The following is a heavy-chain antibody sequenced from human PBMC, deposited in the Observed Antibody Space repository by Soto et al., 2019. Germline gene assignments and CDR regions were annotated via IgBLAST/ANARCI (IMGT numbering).Heavy chain of an antibody. CDR2: INAGNVNT. CDR1: GYTFTDYA. CDR3: ARSIMRVGADFDY. V-gene: IGHV1-3*01. D-gene: IGHD1-26*01. Sequence: QVQLVQSGAEVKKPGASVKVSCKTSGYTFTDYAMHWVRQAPGQRLEWMGWINAGNVNTKFPQKFQGRVTITRDTSASTAYMELSNLTPEDTAIYYCARSIMRVGADFDYWGQGSLVTVSS. J-gene: IGHJ4*02.